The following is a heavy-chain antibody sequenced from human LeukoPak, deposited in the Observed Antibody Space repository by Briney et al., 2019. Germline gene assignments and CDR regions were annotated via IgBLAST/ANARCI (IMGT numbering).Heavy chain of an antibody. CDR1: GFTVSSNY. Sequence: PGGSLRLSCAASGFTVSSNYMSWVRQAPGKGLEWVSVIYSGGSTYYADSVKGRFTISRDNSKNTLYLQMNSLRAEDTAVYYCAKRGEYCSSTSCYALFDYWGQGTLVTVSS. V-gene: IGHV3-53*01. CDR3: AKRGEYCSSTSCYALFDY. D-gene: IGHD2-2*01. J-gene: IGHJ4*02. CDR2: IYSGGST.